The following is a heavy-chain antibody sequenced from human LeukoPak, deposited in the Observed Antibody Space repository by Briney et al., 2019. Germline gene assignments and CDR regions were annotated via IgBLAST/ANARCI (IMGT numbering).Heavy chain of an antibody. CDR2: IYYSGGT. V-gene: IGHV4-31*02. J-gene: IGHJ4*02. D-gene: IGHD3-16*01. Sequence: SETLSLTWTVSGGSISSGGYYWSWIRQHPGKGLEWIGYIYYSGGTYYNPSLKSRVTISVDTSKNQFSLKLSSVTAADTAVYYCARDLGDLGGYFDYWGQGTLVTVSS. CDR3: ARDLGDLGGYFDY. CDR1: GGSISSGGYY.